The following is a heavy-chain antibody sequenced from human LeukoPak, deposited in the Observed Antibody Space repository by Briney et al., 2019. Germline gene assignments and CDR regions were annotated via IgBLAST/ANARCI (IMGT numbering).Heavy chain of an antibody. CDR1: GYTFTSYA. CDR3: ARGAGYSSGWYHI. V-gene: IGHV1-3*01. CDR2: INAGNGNT. D-gene: IGHD6-19*01. Sequence: ASVKVSCKASGYTFTSYAMYWVRQAPGQRLEWMGWINAGNGNTKYSQKFQGRVTITRDTSASTAYMELSSLRSEDTAVYYCARGAGYSSGWYHIWGQGTMVTVSS. J-gene: IGHJ3*02.